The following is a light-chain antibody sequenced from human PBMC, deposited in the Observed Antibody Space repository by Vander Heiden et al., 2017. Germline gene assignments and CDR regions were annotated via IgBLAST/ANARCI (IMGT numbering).Light chain of an antibody. V-gene: IGKV1-39*01. CDR3: QQSYSTPLT. CDR2: AAS. J-gene: IGKJ4*01. Sequence: DIQMTQSPSSLSASVGDRVTITCRASQSISTYLNWYQQKPGKAPKLLIYAASSLQSGVPSRFSGSGFGTDFTLSISSLQPEDFATYYCQQSYSTPLTCGGGTKVEIK. CDR1: QSISTY.